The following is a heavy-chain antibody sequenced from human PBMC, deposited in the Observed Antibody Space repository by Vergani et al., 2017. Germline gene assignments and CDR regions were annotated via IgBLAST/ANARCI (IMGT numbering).Heavy chain of an antibody. D-gene: IGHD4-17*01. Sequence: VQLVESGGGLVKPGGSLRLSCAASGFTFSSYSMNWVRQAPGKGLEWVSSISSSSSYIYYADSVKGRFTISRDNAKNSLYLQMNSLRAEDTAVYYCAKDATTVTTGDAFDIWGQGTMVTVSS. CDR3: AKDATTVTTGDAFDI. J-gene: IGHJ3*02. CDR2: ISSSSSYI. CDR1: GFTFSSYS. V-gene: IGHV3-21*01.